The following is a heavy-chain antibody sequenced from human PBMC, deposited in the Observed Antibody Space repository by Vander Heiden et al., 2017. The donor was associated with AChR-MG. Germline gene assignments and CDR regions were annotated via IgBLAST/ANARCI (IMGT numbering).Heavy chain of an antibody. CDR3: AKEIMITFGRPLFDP. D-gene: IGHD3-16*01. Sequence: EVQLLESGGGLVQPGGSLRHSCAASGFTFSSCAMGWVRQAPGKGLEWVSGIIGSGARTYYADSVKGRFTISRDNPKNTLYLQMNSLRAEDTAVYYCAKEIMITFGRPLFDPWGQGTLVTVSS. CDR2: IIGSGART. CDR1: GFTFSSCA. V-gene: IGHV3-23*01. J-gene: IGHJ5*02.